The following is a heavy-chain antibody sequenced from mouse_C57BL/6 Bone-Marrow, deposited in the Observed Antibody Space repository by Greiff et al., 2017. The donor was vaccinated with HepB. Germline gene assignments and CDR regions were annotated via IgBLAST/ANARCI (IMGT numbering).Heavy chain of an antibody. CDR2: IYPRSGNT. J-gene: IGHJ2*01. Sequence: VQLVESGAELARPGASVKLSCKASGYTFTSYGISWVKQRTGQGLEWIGEIYPRSGNTYYNEKFKGKATLTADKSSSTAYMELRSLTSEDSAVYFCARSGYSNYEGYFDYWGQGTTLTVSS. D-gene: IGHD2-5*01. CDR1: GYTFTSYG. V-gene: IGHV1-81*01. CDR3: ARSGYSNYEGYFDY.